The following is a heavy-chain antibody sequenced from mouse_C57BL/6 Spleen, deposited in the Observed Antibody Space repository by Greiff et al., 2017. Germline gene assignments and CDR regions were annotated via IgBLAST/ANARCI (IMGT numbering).Heavy chain of an antibody. J-gene: IGHJ2*01. CDR3: AREGFSSFDY. CDR2: ISSGSSTI. V-gene: IGHV5-17*01. Sequence: EVMLVESGGGLVKPGGSLKLSCAASGFTFSDYGMHWVRQAPEKGLEWVAYISSGSSTIYYADTVKGRFTISRDNAKNTLFLQMTSRRSEDTAMYYCAREGFSSFDYWGQGTTLTVSS. CDR1: GFTFSDYG.